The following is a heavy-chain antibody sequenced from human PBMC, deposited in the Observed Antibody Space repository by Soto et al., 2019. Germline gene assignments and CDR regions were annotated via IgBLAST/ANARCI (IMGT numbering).Heavy chain of an antibody. Sequence: QVQLVQSGAEVKKPGSSVKVSCKASGGTFSSYAINWVRQAPGQGLEWMGGIIPIFGTANYAKKFQGRVTITXXEXTXXAYMELSSLRSEDTAVSYCARGSGGSSYYYYGMDVWGQGTTVTVSS. J-gene: IGHJ6*02. D-gene: IGHD2-15*01. V-gene: IGHV1-69*05. CDR2: IIPIFGTA. CDR1: GGTFSSYA. CDR3: ARGSGGSSYYYYGMDV.